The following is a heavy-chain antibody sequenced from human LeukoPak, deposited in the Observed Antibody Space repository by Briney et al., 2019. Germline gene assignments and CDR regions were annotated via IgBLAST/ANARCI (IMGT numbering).Heavy chain of an antibody. J-gene: IGHJ4*02. Sequence: SQTLSLTCTVSGGSINGGNYYWTWLRQPAGKGLEWIGRIYTSGSTNYNPSLKSRVTMSVDTSKNQFSLKLSSVTAADTAVYYCARDVYYYDSSGYYRYFDYWGQGTLVTVSS. V-gene: IGHV4-61*02. D-gene: IGHD3-22*01. CDR1: GGSINGGNYY. CDR2: IYTSGST. CDR3: ARDVYYYDSSGYYRYFDY.